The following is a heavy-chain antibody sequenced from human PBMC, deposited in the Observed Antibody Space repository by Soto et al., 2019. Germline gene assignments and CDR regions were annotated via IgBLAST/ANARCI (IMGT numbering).Heavy chain of an antibody. Sequence: PSETLSLTCTASGGSIRSGGSYWSWIRQHPGKGLEWIGYIYYTGSTFYNQSLKSRISISVDTSKNQFSLNLSSLTAADSAVYSCARAVLTTDWFERWGQGTLVTVSS. CDR2: IYYTGST. V-gene: IGHV4-31*03. D-gene: IGHD3-22*01. CDR1: GGSIRSGGSY. J-gene: IGHJ5*02. CDR3: ARAVLTTDWFER.